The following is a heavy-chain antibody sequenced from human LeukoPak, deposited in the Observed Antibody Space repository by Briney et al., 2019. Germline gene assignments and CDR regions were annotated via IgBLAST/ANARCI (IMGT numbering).Heavy chain of an antibody. Sequence: PGGSLRLSCAASGFTFSSYWMHWVRQAPGKGLVWVSRINSDGSSTSYADSVKGRFTISRDNSKNTLYLQMDSLRAEDTAVYYCAKEVTIPAAGRKDYYYYGLDVWGQGTTVTVSS. CDR3: AKEVTIPAAGRKDYYYYGLDV. CDR2: INSDGSST. CDR1: GFTFSSYW. J-gene: IGHJ6*02. V-gene: IGHV3-74*01. D-gene: IGHD6-13*01.